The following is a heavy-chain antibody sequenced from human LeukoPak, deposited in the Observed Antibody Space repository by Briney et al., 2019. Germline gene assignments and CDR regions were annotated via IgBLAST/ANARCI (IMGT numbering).Heavy chain of an antibody. J-gene: IGHJ6*02. CDR2: IDPSGGST. CDR3: ATEPTTYYYDSSGPITEYYGMDV. CDR1: GYTFTSYY. Sequence: ASVKVSCKASGYTFTSYYMHWVRQAPGQGLEWMGIIDPSGGSTSYAQKFQGRVTMTRDTSTSTVYMELSSLRSEDTAVCYCATEPTTYYYDSSGPITEYYGMDVWGQGTTVTVSS. D-gene: IGHD3-22*01. V-gene: IGHV1-46*01.